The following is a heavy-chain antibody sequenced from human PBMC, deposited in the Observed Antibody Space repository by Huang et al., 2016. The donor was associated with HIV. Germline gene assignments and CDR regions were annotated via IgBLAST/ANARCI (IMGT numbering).Heavy chain of an antibody. D-gene: IGHD3-3*01. CDR2: IESDVSST. CDR1: GFIFSDYW. CDR3: VRAREKGYDFWSGYRY. V-gene: IGHV3-74*02. Sequence: EVELAESGGGSVRPGQSLRLCCVGSGFIFSDYWMHWVRQIPGKGLMLVDSIESDVSSTSYVDSVKGRFTIYRDNARNTVYLQMSSLRVDDTAVYYCVRAREKGYDFWSGYRYWGQGAQVTVSS. J-gene: IGHJ4*01.